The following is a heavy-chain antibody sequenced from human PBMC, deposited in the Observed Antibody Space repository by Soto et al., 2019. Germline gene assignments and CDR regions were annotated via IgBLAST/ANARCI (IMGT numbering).Heavy chain of an antibody. V-gene: IGHV1-18*01. CDR3: ARPSDFWSGSGTFDY. J-gene: IGHJ4*02. D-gene: IGHD3-3*01. CDR2: ISAYNGNT. Sequence: ASVKVSCKASGYTFTSYGISWVRQAPGQGLEWMGWISAYNGNTNYAQKLQGRVTMTTDTSTSTAYMELRSLRSDDTAVYYCARPSDFWSGSGTFDYWGQGILVTVYS. CDR1: GYTFTSYG.